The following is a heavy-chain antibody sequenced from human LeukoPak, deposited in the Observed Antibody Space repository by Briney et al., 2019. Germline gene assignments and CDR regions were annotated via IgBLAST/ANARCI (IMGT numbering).Heavy chain of an antibody. CDR1: GFTFSSYW. J-gene: IGHJ4*02. CDR2: IKQDGSEK. V-gene: IGHV3-7*01. D-gene: IGHD2-15*01. Sequence: GGSLRLSCAASGFTFSSYWMSWVRQAPGKGLEWVANIKQDGSEKYYVDSVKGRFTISRDNAKNSLYLQMNSLRAEDTAVYYCARDLGGGRREGYFDYWGQGTLVTVSS. CDR3: ARDLGGGRREGYFDY.